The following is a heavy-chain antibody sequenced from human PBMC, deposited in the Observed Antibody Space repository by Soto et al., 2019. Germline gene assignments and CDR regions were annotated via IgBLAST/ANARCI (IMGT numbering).Heavy chain of an antibody. CDR3: ARSYPGELQNYYYYYMDV. J-gene: IGHJ6*03. D-gene: IGHD3-10*01. CDR2: IYYSGST. V-gene: IGHV4-59*01. CDR1: GGSISSYY. Sequence: SETLSLTCTVSGGSISSYYWSWIRQPPGKGLEWIGYIYYSGSTNYNPSLKSRVTISVDTSKNQFSLKLSSVTAADTAVYYCARSYPGELQNYYYYYMDVWGKGTTVTVSS.